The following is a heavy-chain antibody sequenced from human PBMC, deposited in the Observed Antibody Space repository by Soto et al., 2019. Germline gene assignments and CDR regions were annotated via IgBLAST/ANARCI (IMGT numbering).Heavy chain of an antibody. CDR3: ARDFYPLAYYFDP. Sequence: QVQLVQSEAEVKKPGASVKVSCEASGYTFINHGISWVRQAPGQGLDWLGWVSGSNGNTKYAQKFQGRVTMTTETSTSTAHMELRNLRSDDPAVYFCARDFYPLAYYFDPWGQGTLVTVSS. V-gene: IGHV1-18*04. CDR2: VSGSNGNT. J-gene: IGHJ4*02. CDR1: GYTFINHG.